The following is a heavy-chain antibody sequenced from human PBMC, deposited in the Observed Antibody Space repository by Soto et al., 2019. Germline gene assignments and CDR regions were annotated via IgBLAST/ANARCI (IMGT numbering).Heavy chain of an antibody. CDR1: GFTFSSYA. CDR3: ASAKPYYDSSGYYYGGYY. J-gene: IGHJ4*02. V-gene: IGHV3-30-3*01. D-gene: IGHD3-22*01. Sequence: GGSLRLSCAASGFTFSSYAMHWVRQAPGKGLEWVAVISYDGSNKYYADSVKGRFTISRDNSKNTLYLQMNSLRAEDTAVYYCASAKPYYDSSGYYYGGYYWGQGTLVTVSS. CDR2: ISYDGSNK.